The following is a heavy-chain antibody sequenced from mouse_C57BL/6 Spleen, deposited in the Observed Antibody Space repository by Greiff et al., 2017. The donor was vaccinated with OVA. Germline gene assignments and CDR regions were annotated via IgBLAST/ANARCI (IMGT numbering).Heavy chain of an antibody. CDR3: AREGRTGTGFAY. Sequence: VQLKQSGPELVKPGASVKISCKASGYSFTGYYMNWVKQSPEKSLEWIGEINPSTGGTTYNQKFKAKATLTVDKSSSTAYMQLKSLTSEDSAVYYCAREGRTGTGFAYWGQGTLVTVSA. CDR2: INPSTGGT. V-gene: IGHV1-42*01. J-gene: IGHJ3*01. CDR1: GYSFTGYY. D-gene: IGHD4-1*01.